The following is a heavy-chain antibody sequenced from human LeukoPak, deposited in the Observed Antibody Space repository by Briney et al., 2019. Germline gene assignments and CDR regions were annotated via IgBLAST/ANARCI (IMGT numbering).Heavy chain of an antibody. Sequence: ASVKVSCKTSGYTFTSYYMHWVRQAPGQGLEWMGRINPNSGGTNYAQKFQGRVTMTRDTSISTAYMELSRLRSDDTAVYYCARAIGYCSGGSCWYYFDYWGQGTLVTVSS. V-gene: IGHV1-2*06. J-gene: IGHJ4*02. CDR3: ARAIGYCSGGSCWYYFDY. D-gene: IGHD2-15*01. CDR2: INPNSGGT. CDR1: GYTFTSYY.